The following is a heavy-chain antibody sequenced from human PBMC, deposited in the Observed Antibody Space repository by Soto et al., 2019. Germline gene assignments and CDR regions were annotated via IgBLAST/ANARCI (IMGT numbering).Heavy chain of an antibody. CDR1: GYNFTNYR. J-gene: IGHJ4*02. CDR3: ARAQYYDSRGLDD. D-gene: IGHD3-22*01. Sequence: GASLKISCKGSGYNFTNYRIAWVRPVPGKGLEWVGIIYPGESDLRYSPSFQGQVTISADKSINTAYLQWNTLKASDTAMYHCARAQYYDSRGLDDWGQGTLVTVSS. CDR2: IYPGESDL. V-gene: IGHV5-51*01.